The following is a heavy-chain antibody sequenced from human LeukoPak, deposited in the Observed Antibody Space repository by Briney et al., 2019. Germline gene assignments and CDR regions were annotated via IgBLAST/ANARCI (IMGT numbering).Heavy chain of an antibody. V-gene: IGHV3-7*01. CDR3: ARDVFGGDSPPDY. Sequence: GGSLRLPCAASGFSFSNYWMTWVRQAPGMGLEWSANINRDGGEKYYVDSVKGRITISRDNAKNSLYLQINSLRAEDTAVYYCARDVFGGDSPPDYWGQGTLVTVSS. CDR2: INRDGGEK. J-gene: IGHJ4*02. CDR1: GFSFSNYW. D-gene: IGHD2-21*02.